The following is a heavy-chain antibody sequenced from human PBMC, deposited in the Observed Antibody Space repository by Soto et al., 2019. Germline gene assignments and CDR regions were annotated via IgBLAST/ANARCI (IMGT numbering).Heavy chain of an antibody. D-gene: IGHD1-1*01. V-gene: IGHV4-30-2*01. CDR3: ARRYGYSFDY. Sequence: PSETLSLTCAVSGGSISSGGYSWSWIRQPPGKGLEWIGYIYHSGSTYYNPSLKSRVTISVDTSKNQFSLKLSSVTAADTAVYYCARRYGYSFDYWGQGTLVTVS. J-gene: IGHJ4*02. CDR2: IYHSGST. CDR1: GGSISSGGYS.